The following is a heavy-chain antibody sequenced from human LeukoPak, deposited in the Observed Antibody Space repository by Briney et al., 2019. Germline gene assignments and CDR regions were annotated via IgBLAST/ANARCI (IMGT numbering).Heavy chain of an antibody. Sequence: ASVTVSCKASGYTFTGYYMHWVRQAPGQGLEWMGWINPNSGGTNYAQKFQGRVTMTRDTSISTAYMELSRLRSDDTAVYYCARELDYYDSSGYPHYWGQGTLVTVSS. CDR1: GYTFTGYY. J-gene: IGHJ4*02. CDR3: ARELDYYDSSGYPHY. V-gene: IGHV1-2*02. D-gene: IGHD3-22*01. CDR2: INPNSGGT.